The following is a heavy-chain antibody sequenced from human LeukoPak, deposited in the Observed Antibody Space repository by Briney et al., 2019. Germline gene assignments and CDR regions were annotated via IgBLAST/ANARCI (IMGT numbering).Heavy chain of an antibody. J-gene: IGHJ3*01. V-gene: IGHV3-30*03. CDR1: GFTFSTYG. Sequence: GGSLRLSCAASGFTFSTYGMHWVRQAPGKGLEWVAVVSSDGRSKEYTDSVKGRFTISRDTSKNALYLQMNSLRTEDSAVYYCARTEYCTRSNCYGLAFDVWGQGTMVTVSS. CDR3: ARTEYCTRSNCYGLAFDV. D-gene: IGHD2-8*01. CDR2: VSSDGRSK.